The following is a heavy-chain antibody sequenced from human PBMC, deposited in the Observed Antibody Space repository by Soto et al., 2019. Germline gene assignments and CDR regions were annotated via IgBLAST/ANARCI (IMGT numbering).Heavy chain of an antibody. CDR2: TGATGRTT. J-gene: IGHJ4*02. D-gene: IGHD1-20*01. CDR1: GFNFNIYA. V-gene: IGHV3-23*01. Sequence: GGSLRLSCAASGFNFNIYAMTWVRQAPGKGLEWVSTTGATGRTTYYADSVKGRFTVSRDNSKNTLDLQMSNLRAGDTAVYYCATVHNTSRSFDYWGQGTLVTVSS. CDR3: ATVHNTSRSFDY.